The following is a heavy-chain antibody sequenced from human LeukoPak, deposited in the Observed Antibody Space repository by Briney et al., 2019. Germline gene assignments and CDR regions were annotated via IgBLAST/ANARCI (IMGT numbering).Heavy chain of an antibody. V-gene: IGHV3-11*01. J-gene: IGHJ4*02. CDR1: GFTFSDYY. Sequence: PGRPLRLSCSASGFTFSDYYMSWIRQAPGKGLEWVSYMSSSGSVIYYADSVKGRFTISRNNAKNSLYLQMNNLRVEDTAMYYCARSRSGQYWGQGTLVTVSS. CDR3: ARSRSGQY. CDR2: MSSSGSVI. D-gene: IGHD3-3*01.